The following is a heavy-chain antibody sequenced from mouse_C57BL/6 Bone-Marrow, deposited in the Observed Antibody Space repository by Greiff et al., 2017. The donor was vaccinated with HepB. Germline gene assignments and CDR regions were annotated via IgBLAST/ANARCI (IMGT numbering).Heavy chain of an antibody. Sequence: VQLQQPGAELVKPGASVKVSCKASGYTFTSYWMHWVKQRPVQGLEWIGRIHPSDSDTNYNQKFKGKATLTVDKSSSTAYMQLSSLTSEDSVVYYCAIGYGSSYGGYWYFDVWGTGTTVTVSS. J-gene: IGHJ1*03. D-gene: IGHD1-1*01. CDR2: IHPSDSDT. CDR1: GYTFTSYW. CDR3: AIGYGSSYGGYWYFDV. V-gene: IGHV1-74*01.